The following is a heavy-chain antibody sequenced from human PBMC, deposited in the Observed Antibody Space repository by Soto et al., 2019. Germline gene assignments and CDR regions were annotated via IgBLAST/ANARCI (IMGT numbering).Heavy chain of an antibody. D-gene: IGHD2-8*02. J-gene: IGHJ2*01. V-gene: IGHV1-8*02. CDR2: MNPHSGNT. CDR3: ARGLCTGPGCRWKWFFDL. CDR1: GYTFPTSD. Sequence: QVQLLQSGAEVKKPGASVKVSCMASGYTFPTSDINWVRQAPGQGLEWVGWMNPHSGNTGYAQKFQGRVTMTRDTTLSTAYMELSSLRSEDTAVYYGARGLCTGPGCRWKWFFDLWGRGTLVTVSS.